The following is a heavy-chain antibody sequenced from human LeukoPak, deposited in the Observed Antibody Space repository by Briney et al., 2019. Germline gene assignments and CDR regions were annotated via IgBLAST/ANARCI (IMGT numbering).Heavy chain of an antibody. CDR1: GFTFRRYA. CDR3: AKRAAATGTGGVPESYYFDY. CDR2: IRGSGGCI. D-gene: IGHD6-13*01. Sequence: GGSLRLSCAASGFTFRRYAMRGVRQAPGKGREGVSGIRGSGGCIYFADSVTCPFPISTDNSHNPLYLQMTSLRAEDTVVYYCAKRAAATGTGGVPESYYFDYWGQGTLVTVSS. V-gene: IGHV3-23*01. J-gene: IGHJ4*02.